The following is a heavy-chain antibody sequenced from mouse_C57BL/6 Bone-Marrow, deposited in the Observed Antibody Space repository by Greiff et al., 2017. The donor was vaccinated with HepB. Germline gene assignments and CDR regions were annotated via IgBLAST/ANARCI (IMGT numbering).Heavy chain of an antibody. CDR2: INPSTGGT. J-gene: IGHJ2*01. Sequence: EVMLVESGPELVKPGASVKISCKASGYSFTGYYMNWVKQSPEKSLEWIGEINPSTGGTTYNQKFKAKATLTVDKSSSTAYMQLKSLTSEDSAVYYCARGPGYFDYWGQGTTLTVSS. CDR3: ARGPGYFDY. D-gene: IGHD3-3*01. CDR1: GYSFTGYY. V-gene: IGHV1-42*01.